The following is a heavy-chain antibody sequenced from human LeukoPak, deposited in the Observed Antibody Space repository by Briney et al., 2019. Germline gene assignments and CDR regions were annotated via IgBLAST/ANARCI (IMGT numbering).Heavy chain of an antibody. CDR2: IDHSGSA. J-gene: IGHJ5*02. CDR1: GGSISSGDYH. V-gene: IGHV4-30-2*01. D-gene: IGHD3-22*01. CDR3: ARVGVPMRVVWGTWFDP. Sequence: SETLSLTCTVSGGSISSGDYHWSWLRQPPGKGLEWIGYIDHSGSAYYNPSLKSRFDISVDRSKNQISLNLTSVTAADTAMYYCARVGVPMRVVWGTWFDPWGQGTLVTVSS.